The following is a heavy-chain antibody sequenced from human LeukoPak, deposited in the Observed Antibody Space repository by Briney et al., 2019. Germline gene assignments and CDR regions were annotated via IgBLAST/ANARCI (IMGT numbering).Heavy chain of an antibody. D-gene: IGHD2-2*01. J-gene: IGHJ5*02. CDR1: GGSISSGDYY. V-gene: IGHV4-61*02. CDR3: ARDLVIVVVPAAIEYRGWFDP. Sequence: SQTLSLTCTVSGGSISSGDYYWSWIRQPAGKGLEWIGRIYTSGSTNYNPSLKSRVTMSVDTSKNQLSLKLSSVTAADTAVYYCARDLVIVVVPAAIEYRGWFDPWGQGTLVTVSS. CDR2: IYTSGST.